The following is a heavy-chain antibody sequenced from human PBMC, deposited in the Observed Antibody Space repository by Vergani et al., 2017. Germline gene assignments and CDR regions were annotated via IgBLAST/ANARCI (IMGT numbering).Heavy chain of an antibody. CDR1: GFTFSNYW. CDR3: ARNRSDGRGTCCYWCYYYYYMDV. D-gene: IGHD2-2*01. J-gene: IGHJ6*03. Sequence: EVQLVESGGGLVQPGGSLRLSCEASGFTFSNYWMTWVRQAPGKGLEWVANRKQDGSEKYYVDSVKGLFTISRDNAKNTLYLQMNSLSTEDTAVYYCARNRSDGRGTCCYWCYYYYYMDVWGKGTTVTVSS. V-gene: IGHV3-7*03. CDR2: RKQDGSEK.